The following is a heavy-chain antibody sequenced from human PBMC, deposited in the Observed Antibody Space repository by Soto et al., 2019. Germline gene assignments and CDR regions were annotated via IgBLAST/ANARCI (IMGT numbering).Heavy chain of an antibody. CDR3: ARALGYAFDI. J-gene: IGHJ3*02. V-gene: IGHV3-64*01. D-gene: IGHD7-27*01. CDR1: GFTFSSYA. Sequence: EVQLVESGGGLVQPGGSLRLSCAASGFTFSSYAMHWVRQAPGKGLEYGSAINSNGGTTYYANSVKGRFTISRDNSKNTLYLQMGSLRAEDMAVYYCARALGYAFDIWGQGTMVTVSS. CDR2: INSNGGTT.